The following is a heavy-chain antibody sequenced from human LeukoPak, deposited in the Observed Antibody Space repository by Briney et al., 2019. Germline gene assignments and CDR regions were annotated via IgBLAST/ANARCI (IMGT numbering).Heavy chain of an antibody. V-gene: IGHV3-74*01. CDR3: ANLCRRSSSCHDAFDI. Sequence: GGSLRLSCAASGFTLSNYWMHWVRQTPGKGLVWVSRISGDEIWTSYADSVKGRFIISRDNAKSTVYLQMSSLRTEDTAVYYCANLCRRSSSCHDAFDIWGQGTMVTVSS. D-gene: IGHD6-13*01. J-gene: IGHJ3*02. CDR2: ISGDEIWT. CDR1: GFTLSNYW.